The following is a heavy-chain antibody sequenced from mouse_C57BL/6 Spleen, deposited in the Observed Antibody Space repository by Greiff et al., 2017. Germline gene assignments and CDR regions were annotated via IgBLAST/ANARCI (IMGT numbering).Heavy chain of an antibody. CDR2: IDPSDSYT. CDR3: ASLWYGSSYAY. CDR1: GYTFTSYW. Sequence: QVQLQQPGAELVMPGASVKLSCKASGYTFTSYWMHWVKQRPGQGLEWIGEIDPSDSYTNYNQKFKGKSTLTVDKSSSTAYMQLSSLTSEDSAVYYCASLWYGSSYAYWGQGTLVTVSA. J-gene: IGHJ3*01. D-gene: IGHD1-1*01. V-gene: IGHV1-69*01.